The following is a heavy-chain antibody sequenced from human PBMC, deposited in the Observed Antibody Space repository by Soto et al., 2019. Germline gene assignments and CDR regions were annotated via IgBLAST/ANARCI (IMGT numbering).Heavy chain of an antibody. D-gene: IGHD3-22*01. CDR3: AKEYSSFHWVDP. CDR2: ISGGGGDT. Sequence: GGSLRLSCAASGFTFSSYAMTWVRQAPGNGLEWVSGISGGGGDTYYADSVKGRFTISRDNSKNMLYLQMNSLRVEDTAVYYCAKEYSSFHWVDPWGQGALVTVSS. V-gene: IGHV3-23*01. J-gene: IGHJ5*02. CDR1: GFTFSSYA.